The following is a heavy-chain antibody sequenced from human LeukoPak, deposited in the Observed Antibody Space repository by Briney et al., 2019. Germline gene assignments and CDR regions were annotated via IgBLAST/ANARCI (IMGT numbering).Heavy chain of an antibody. D-gene: IGHD3-3*01. CDR3: AKPRHLLRFLEWLSPFDY. Sequence: PGGSLTPSCAASGFAFSSYNMKWVRQAPGKGLEWVSFICTTSTYIYYADSVKGRFTISRENSKNTLYLQIKSLRAEDTAVYYCAKPRHLLRFLEWLSPFDYWGQGTLVTVSS. CDR1: GFAFSSYN. CDR2: ICTTSTYI. V-gene: IGHV3-21*04. J-gene: IGHJ4*02.